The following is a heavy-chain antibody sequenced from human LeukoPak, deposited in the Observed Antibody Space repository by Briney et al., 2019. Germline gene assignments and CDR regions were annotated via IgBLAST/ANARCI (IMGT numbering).Heavy chain of an antibody. CDR3: ATSRIAVADYYYYYGMDV. CDR2: FDPEDGET. Sequence: ASVKVSCEVSGYTLTELSMHWVRQAPGKGLEWMGGFDPEDGETIYAQKFQGRVTMTEDTSTDTAYMELSSLRSEDTAVYYCATSRIAVADYYYYYGMDVWGQGTTVTVSS. CDR1: GYTLTELS. J-gene: IGHJ6*02. V-gene: IGHV1-24*01. D-gene: IGHD6-19*01.